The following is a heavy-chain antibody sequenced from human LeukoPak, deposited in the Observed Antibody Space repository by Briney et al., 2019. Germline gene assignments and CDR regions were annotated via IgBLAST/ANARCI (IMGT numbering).Heavy chain of an antibody. CDR3: ARGYYDSSGYCDEFAFDI. CDR1: GYTFTSYG. Sequence: ASVKVSCKASGYTFTSYGISWVRQAPGQGLEWMGWISAYNGNTNYAQKLQGRVTMTTDTSTSTAYMELRSLRSDDTAVYYCARGYYDSSGYCDEFAFDIWGQGTMVTVSS. V-gene: IGHV1-18*01. D-gene: IGHD3-22*01. CDR2: ISAYNGNT. J-gene: IGHJ3*02.